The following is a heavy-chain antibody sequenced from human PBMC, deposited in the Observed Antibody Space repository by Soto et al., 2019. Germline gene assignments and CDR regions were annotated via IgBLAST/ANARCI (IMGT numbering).Heavy chain of an antibody. CDR3: ARGPPSAGGSYRFDY. CDR1: GYTFTSYD. J-gene: IGHJ4*02. V-gene: IGHV1-8*01. CDR2: MNPNSGNT. D-gene: IGHD1-26*01. Sequence: QVQLVQSGAEVKKPGASVKVSCKASGYTFTSYDINWVRQATGQGLEWMGWMNPNSGNTGYAQKFQGRVTMTRNTSKSTAYMERSSLRSEDTAVYYCARGPPSAGGSYRFDYWGQGTLVTVSS.